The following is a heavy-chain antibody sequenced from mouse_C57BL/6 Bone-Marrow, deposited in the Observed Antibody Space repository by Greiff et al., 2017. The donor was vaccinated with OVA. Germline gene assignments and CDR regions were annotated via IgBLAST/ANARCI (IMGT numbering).Heavy chain of an antibody. CDR3: ARLFITTEVATGGY. V-gene: IGHV1-85*01. CDR2: IYPRDGST. D-gene: IGHD1-1*01. CDR1: GYTFTSYD. Sequence: VKLQESGPELVKPGASVKLSCKASGYTFTSYDINWVKQRPGQGLEWIGWIYPRDGSTKYNEKFKGKATLTVDTSSSTAYMELHSLTSEDSAVYFCARLFITTEVATGGYWGQGTTLTVSA. J-gene: IGHJ2*01.